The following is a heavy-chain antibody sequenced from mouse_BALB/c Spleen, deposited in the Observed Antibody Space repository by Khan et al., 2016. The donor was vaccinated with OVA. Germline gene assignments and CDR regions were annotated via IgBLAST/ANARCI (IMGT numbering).Heavy chain of an antibody. V-gene: IGHV3-2*02. CDR1: GYSITSGYG. J-gene: IGHJ2*01. Sequence: EVQLEESGPGLVKPSQSLSLTCTVTGYSITSGYGWNWIRQFPGNKLEWMGYISYSGSTNYNPSLKSRISITRDTSKNQFFLQLNSVTTEETATYYCARTARIKYWGQGTTLTVSS. CDR3: ARTARIKY. CDR2: ISYSGST. D-gene: IGHD1-2*01.